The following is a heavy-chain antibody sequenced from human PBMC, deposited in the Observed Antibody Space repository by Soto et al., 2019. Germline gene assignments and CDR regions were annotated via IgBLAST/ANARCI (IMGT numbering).Heavy chain of an antibody. CDR1: GGSISSGFYY. Sequence: QVQLQESGPGLVKPSQTLSLTCTVSGGSISSGFYYWSWIRQHPGKGLEWIGHIYYSGSTSYNPSLKSRVTISVDTSKNQFSLKLSSVTAADTAVYYCARADSSGYSKYSHYWGQGTLVTVSS. J-gene: IGHJ4*02. CDR2: IYYSGST. V-gene: IGHV4-31*03. CDR3: ARADSSGYSKYSHY. D-gene: IGHD3-22*01.